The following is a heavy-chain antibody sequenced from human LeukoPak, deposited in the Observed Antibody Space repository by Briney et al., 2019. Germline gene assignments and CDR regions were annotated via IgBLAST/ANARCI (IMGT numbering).Heavy chain of an antibody. V-gene: IGHV1-18*01. J-gene: IGHJ4*02. CDR3: ARCSSRYLSTSYSDY. D-gene: IGHD3-22*01. CDR2: ISTYNGNT. Sequence: ASVKVSCKASGYTFTSYDINWVRQAPGQGLEWMGWISTYNGNTKYAQNLQGRVTMTTDTSTNTTYMELRSLRSDDTAVYFCARCSSRYLSTSYSDYWGQGTLVTVSS. CDR1: GYTFTSYD.